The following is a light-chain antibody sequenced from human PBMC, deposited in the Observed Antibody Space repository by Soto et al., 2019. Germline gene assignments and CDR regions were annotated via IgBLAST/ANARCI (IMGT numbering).Light chain of an antibody. CDR3: QHYNSYSWT. CDR2: KAS. J-gene: IGKJ1*01. V-gene: IGKV1-5*03. Sequence: DIQMTQSPSTLSASVGDRVTITCRASQSISSWLAWYQQKPGKAPKLLIYKASSLESGVPSRLSGSGSGTEFTLTIRSLHPDDFATYYCQHYNSYSWTFGQGTKVEIK. CDR1: QSISSW.